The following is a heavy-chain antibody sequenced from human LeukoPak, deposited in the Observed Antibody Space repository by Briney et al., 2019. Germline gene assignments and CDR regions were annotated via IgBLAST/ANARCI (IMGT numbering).Heavy chain of an antibody. CDR3: AREHSGYDFPGRDYYYMDV. Sequence: GGSLRLSCAASGFTVSSNYMRWIRQAPGKGLEWVSSISRSGSTKYYADSVKGRFTISRDNAKNTLYLQMNSLRAEDTAVYYCAREHSGYDFPGRDYYYMDVWGKGTTVTVSS. CDR2: ISRSGSTK. D-gene: IGHD5-12*01. V-gene: IGHV3-11*04. CDR1: GFTVSSNY. J-gene: IGHJ6*03.